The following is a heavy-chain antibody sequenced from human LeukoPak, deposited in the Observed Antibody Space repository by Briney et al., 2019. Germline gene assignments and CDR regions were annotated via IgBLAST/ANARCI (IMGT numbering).Heavy chain of an antibody. CDR2: MNSDGSNT. CDR3: GRAQILPFYDTLTAYASFVY. V-gene: IGHV3-74*03. Sequence: GGSMSLACAASGFTFSNSLLHWVRHAAGKVLVWVSRMNSDGSNTAYADSVKGRFTISRDNAKNTLYLQMSSLKAEDTAVYYGGRAQILPFYDTLTAYASFVYWGQGTLVSVSS. CDR1: GFTFSNSL. D-gene: IGHD3-9*01. J-gene: IGHJ4*02.